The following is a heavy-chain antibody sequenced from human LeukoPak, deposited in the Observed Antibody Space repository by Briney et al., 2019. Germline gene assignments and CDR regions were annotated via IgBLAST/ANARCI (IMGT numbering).Heavy chain of an antibody. CDR3: AREGYGGDYYFDY. CDR1: GGTFSSYA. J-gene: IGHJ4*02. CDR2: IIPIFGTA. V-gene: IGHV1-69*13. Sequence: SVKVSCKASGGTFSSYAISWVRQAPGQGLEWMGGIIPIFGTANYAQKFQGRVTVTADESTSTAYMELSSLRSEDTAVYYCAREGYGGDYYFDYWGQGTLVTVSS. D-gene: IGHD4-23*01.